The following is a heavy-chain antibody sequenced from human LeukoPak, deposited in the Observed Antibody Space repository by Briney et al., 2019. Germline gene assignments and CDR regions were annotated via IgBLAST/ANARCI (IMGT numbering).Heavy chain of an antibody. D-gene: IGHD3-10*01. CDR3: ARDSPTYYYGSGSPRWFDP. CDR1: GGSISSYY. CDR2: IYTSGST. V-gene: IGHV4-4*07. J-gene: IGHJ5*02. Sequence: PSETLSLTCTVSGGSISSYYWSWIRQPAGKGLEWIGRIYTSGSTNYNPSLKSRVTMSVDTSKNQFSLKLSSVTAADTAVYYCARDSPTYYYGSGSPRWFDPWGQGTLVTVSS.